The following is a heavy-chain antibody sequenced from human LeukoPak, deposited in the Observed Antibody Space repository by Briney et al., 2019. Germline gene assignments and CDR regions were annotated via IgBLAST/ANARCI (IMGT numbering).Heavy chain of an antibody. CDR1: GFTFSSYA. D-gene: IGHD3-22*01. CDR2: ISGSGGST. V-gene: IGHV3-23*01. CDR3: AKGSSGYFVDL. Sequence: GGSLRLSCAASGFTFSSYAMSWVRQAPGKGLEWVSAISGSGGSTYYADSVKGRFTISRDNSKNTLFLQMNSLRAEDTALYYCAKGSSGYFVDLWGQGTLVTVSS. J-gene: IGHJ4*01.